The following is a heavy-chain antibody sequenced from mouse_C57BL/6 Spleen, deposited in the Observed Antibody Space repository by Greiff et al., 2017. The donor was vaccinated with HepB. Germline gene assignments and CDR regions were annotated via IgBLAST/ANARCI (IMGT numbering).Heavy chain of an antibody. J-gene: IGHJ2*01. CDR2: INPSTGGT. CDR3: ARSGIFDY. D-gene: IGHD3-1*01. Sequence: EVQLQQSGPELVKPGASVKISCKASGYSFTGYYMKWVKQSPEKSLEWIGEINPSTGGTTYNQKFKAKATLTVDKSSSTAYMQLKSLTSEDSAVYYCARSGIFDYWGQGTTLTVSS. V-gene: IGHV1-42*01. CDR1: GYSFTGYY.